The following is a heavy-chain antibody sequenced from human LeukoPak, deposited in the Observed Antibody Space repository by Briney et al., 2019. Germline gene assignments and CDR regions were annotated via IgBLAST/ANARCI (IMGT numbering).Heavy chain of an antibody. CDR3: AREHYYDSSGYYPVFDY. CDR1: GFTFSSYA. J-gene: IGHJ4*02. V-gene: IGHV3-30-3*01. CDR2: ISYDGSNK. D-gene: IGHD3-22*01. Sequence: GRSLRLSCAASGFTFSSYAMHWVRQAPGKGLEWVAVISYDGSNKYYADSVKGRLTISRDNSKNTLYLQMNSLRAEDTAVYYCAREHYYDSSGYYPVFDYWGQGTLVTVSS.